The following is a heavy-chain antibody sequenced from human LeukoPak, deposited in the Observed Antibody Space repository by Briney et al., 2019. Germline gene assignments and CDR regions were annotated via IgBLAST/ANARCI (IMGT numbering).Heavy chain of an antibody. J-gene: IGHJ4*02. CDR2: IIPIFGTA. D-gene: IGHD3-22*01. V-gene: IGHV1-69*13. CDR1: GYTFTGYY. Sequence: SVKVSCKASGYTFTGYYMHWVRQAPGQGLEWMGGIIPIFGTANYAQKFQGRVTITADESTSTAYMELSSLRSEDTAVYYCARVRRGYYDSSGYYDYWGQGTLVTVSS. CDR3: ARVRRGYYDSSGYYDY.